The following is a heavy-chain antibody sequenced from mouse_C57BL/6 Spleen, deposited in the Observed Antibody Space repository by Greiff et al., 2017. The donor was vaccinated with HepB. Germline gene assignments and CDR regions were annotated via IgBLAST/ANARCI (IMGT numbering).Heavy chain of an antibody. J-gene: IGHJ2*01. D-gene: IGHD1-1*01. V-gene: IGHV1-63*01. Sequence: VQLQQSGAELVRPGTSVKMSCKASGYTFTNYWIGWAKQRPGHGLEWIGDIYPGGGYTNYNEKFKGKATLTADKSSSTAYMQFRSLTSEDSAIYYCARGYGSSKYYVDYWGQGTTLTVSS. CDR3: ARGYGSSKYYVDY. CDR1: GYTFTNYW. CDR2: IYPGGGYT.